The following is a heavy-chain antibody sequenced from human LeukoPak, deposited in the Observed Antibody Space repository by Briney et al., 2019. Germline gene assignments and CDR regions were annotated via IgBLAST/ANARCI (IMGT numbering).Heavy chain of an antibody. D-gene: IGHD6-6*01. Sequence: GGSLRLSCAASGFTFSNYAMNWVRQAPGKGLEWVSSISSSSSYIYYADSVKGRFTISRDNAKNSLYLQMNSLRAEDTAVYYCARLDEYSSAIDYWGQGTLVTVSS. V-gene: IGHV3-21*01. CDR1: GFTFSNYA. CDR2: ISSSSSYI. J-gene: IGHJ4*02. CDR3: ARLDEYSSAIDY.